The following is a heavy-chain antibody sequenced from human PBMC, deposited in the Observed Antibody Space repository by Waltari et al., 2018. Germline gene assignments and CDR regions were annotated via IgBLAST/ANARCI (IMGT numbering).Heavy chain of an antibody. V-gene: IGHV3-23*03. CDR1: GFTFSSYA. Sequence: EVQLLESGGGLVQPGGSLRLSCAASGFTFSSYAISWVRQAPGTGLEWVSVIYSGGSTYDADSVKGRCTISRDNSKNTLYLQMNSLRAEDTAVYYCAKVAPSSSWPTCDYWGQGTLVTVSS. CDR3: AKVAPSSSWPTCDY. D-gene: IGHD6-13*01. CDR2: IYSGGST. J-gene: IGHJ4*02.